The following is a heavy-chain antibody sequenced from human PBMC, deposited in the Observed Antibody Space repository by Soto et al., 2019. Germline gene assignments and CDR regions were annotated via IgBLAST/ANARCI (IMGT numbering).Heavy chain of an antibody. CDR2: ISSDGSNK. V-gene: IGHV3-30*18. CDR1: GFSFSNYG. D-gene: IGHD2-2*01. Sequence: QVQLVESGGGVVQPGRSLRLSCAVSGFSFSNYGMHWVRQAPGKGLEWVAVISSDGSNKYYPDSVKGRFTISRDNSKNTLYMQMNSLRAEDTAVYYCAKDFLTDIVVIPAAKPRVVNRFYAWGQGSLVTVSS. J-gene: IGHJ5*02. CDR3: AKDFLTDIVVIPAAKPRVVNRFYA.